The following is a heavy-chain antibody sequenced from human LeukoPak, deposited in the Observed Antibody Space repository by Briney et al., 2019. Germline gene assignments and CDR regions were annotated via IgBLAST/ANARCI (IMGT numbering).Heavy chain of an antibody. CDR3: ARAILPDGSGSCYFDY. CDR1: GFTFSSYS. CDR2: ISSSSSTM. D-gene: IGHD3-10*01. Sequence: GGSLRLSCGASGFTFSSYSMNWVRQAPGKGLEWVSYISSSSSTMYYADSVKSRFTISRDNAKNSLYLQMNSLRDEDTAVYYCARAILPDGSGSCYFDYWGQGTLVTVSS. J-gene: IGHJ4*02. V-gene: IGHV3-48*02.